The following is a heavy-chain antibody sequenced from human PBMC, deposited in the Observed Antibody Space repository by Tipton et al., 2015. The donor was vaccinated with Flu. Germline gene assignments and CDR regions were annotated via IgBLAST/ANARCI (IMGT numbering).Heavy chain of an antibody. V-gene: IGHV3-30*18. CDR2: IQHDGSNQ. Sequence: SLRLSCAASGFTFNSYWMQWVRQAPGKGLEWLSIIQHDGSNQYYADSVKGRFTISRDNSKKTVYLQMNSLRPDDTAIYYCAKDGQWLVREGLDSWGQGTLVAVSP. D-gene: IGHD6-19*01. CDR1: GFTFNSYW. CDR3: AKDGQWLVREGLDS. J-gene: IGHJ4*02.